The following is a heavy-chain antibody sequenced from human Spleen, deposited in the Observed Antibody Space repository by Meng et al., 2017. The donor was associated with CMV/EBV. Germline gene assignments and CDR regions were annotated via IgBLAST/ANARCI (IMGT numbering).Heavy chain of an antibody. CDR2: IIPLNGIT. Sequence: RSHAITWVRQAHGQGLEWMGGIIPLNGITNYAQKFKGRVSMTADKSTSTAYMELISLTSEDTGMYYCARDQGFGWEMATILFGWFDPWGQGTLVTVSS. CDR3: ARDQGFGWEMATILFGWFDP. CDR1: RSHA. J-gene: IGHJ5*02. D-gene: IGHD5-24*01. V-gene: IGHV1-69*10.